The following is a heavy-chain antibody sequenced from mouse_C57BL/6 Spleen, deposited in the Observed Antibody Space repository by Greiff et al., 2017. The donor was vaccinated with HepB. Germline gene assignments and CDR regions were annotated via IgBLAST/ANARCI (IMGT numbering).Heavy chain of an antibody. CDR2: IYPGSGNT. V-gene: IGHV1-76*01. D-gene: IGHD1-1*01. J-gene: IGHJ4*01. CDR1: GYTFTDYY. CDR3: ARGDYYGSKGLGAMDY. Sequence: QVQLQQSGAELVRPGASVKLSCKASGYTFTDYYINWVKQRPGQGLEWIARIYPGSGNTYYNEKFKGKATLTAEKSSSTAYMQLSSLTSEDSAVYFCARGDYYGSKGLGAMDYWGQGTSVTVSS.